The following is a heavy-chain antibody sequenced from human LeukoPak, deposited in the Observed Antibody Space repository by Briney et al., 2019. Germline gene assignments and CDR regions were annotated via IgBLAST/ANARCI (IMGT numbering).Heavy chain of an antibody. V-gene: IGHV3-21*01. D-gene: IGHD6-13*01. CDR3: APEPSGYSSSWYEADY. J-gene: IGHJ4*02. Sequence: GGSLRLSCAASGFTFSSYSMNWVRQAPGKGLEWVSSISSSRSYIYYADSVKGRFTISRDNAKNSLYLQMNSLRAEDAAVYYCAPEPSGYSSSWYEADYWGQGTLVTVSS. CDR1: GFTFSSYS. CDR2: ISSSRSYI.